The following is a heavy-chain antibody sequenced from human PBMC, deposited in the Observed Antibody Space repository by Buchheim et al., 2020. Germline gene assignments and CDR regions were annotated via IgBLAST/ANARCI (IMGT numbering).Heavy chain of an antibody. V-gene: IGHV3-72*01. CDR3: ARVAVLEWWDYYYYGMDV. D-gene: IGHD3-3*01. CDR1: GFTFSDHY. CDR2: TRNKANSYTT. Sequence: EVQLVESGGGLVQPGGSLRLSCAASGFTFSDHYMDWVRQAPGKGLEWVGRTRNKANSYTTEYAASVKGRFTISRDDSKNSLYLQMNSLKTEDTAVYYCARVAVLEWWDYYYYGMDVWGQGTT. J-gene: IGHJ6*02.